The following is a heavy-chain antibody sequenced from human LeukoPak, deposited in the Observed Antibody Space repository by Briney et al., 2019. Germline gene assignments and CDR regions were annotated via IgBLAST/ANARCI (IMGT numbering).Heavy chain of an antibody. CDR2: IYYSGST. CDR3: AKDLAMPGVFDY. CDR1: GGSISSSSYY. J-gene: IGHJ4*02. V-gene: IGHV4-39*02. Sequence: SETLSLTCTVSGGSISSSSYYWGWIRQPPGKGLEWIGSIYYSGSTYYNPSLKSRVTISVDTSKNQFSLKLSSVTAADTAVYYCAKDLAMPGVFDYWGQGTLVTVSS. D-gene: IGHD2-2*01.